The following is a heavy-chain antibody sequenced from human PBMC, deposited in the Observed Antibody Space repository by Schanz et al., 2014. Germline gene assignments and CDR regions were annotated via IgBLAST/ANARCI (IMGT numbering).Heavy chain of an antibody. CDR1: GFTFFTYN. J-gene: IGHJ4*02. Sequence: VLLVDSGGGLVQPGGSLRLSCAASGFTFFTYNMNWVRQAPGRGLEWVAVIWYDGSNKDYADSVKGRFTVSRDNSENTLYLQMNSLRAEDTAIYYCTKPPPAYTSTWYTYYFDYWGQGTLVTVSS. D-gene: IGHD6-13*01. V-gene: IGHV3-33*08. CDR3: TKPPPAYTSTWYTYYFDY. CDR2: IWYDGSNK.